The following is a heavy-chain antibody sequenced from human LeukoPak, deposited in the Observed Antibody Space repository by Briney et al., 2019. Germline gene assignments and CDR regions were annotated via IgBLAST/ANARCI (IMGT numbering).Heavy chain of an antibody. Sequence: PSETLSLTCTVSGGSISSYYWSWIRQPPGKRLEWIGYIYYSGSTNYNPSLKSRVTISVDTSKNQFSLKLSSVTAADTAVYYCARGVDDYGDSGYFDYWGQGTLVTVSS. D-gene: IGHD4-17*01. V-gene: IGHV4-59*13. J-gene: IGHJ4*02. CDR2: IYYSGST. CDR3: ARGVDDYGDSGYFDY. CDR1: GGSISSYY.